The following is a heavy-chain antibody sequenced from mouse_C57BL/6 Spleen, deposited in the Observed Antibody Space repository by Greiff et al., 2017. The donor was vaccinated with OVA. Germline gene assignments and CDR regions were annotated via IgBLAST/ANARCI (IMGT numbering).Heavy chain of an antibody. V-gene: IGHV1-82*01. J-gene: IGHJ4*01. Sequence: QVQLQQSGPELVKPGASVKISCKASGYAFSSSWMNWVKQRPGKGLEWIGRIYPGDGDTNYNGKFKGKATLTADKSSSTAYMQLSSLTSEDSAVYFCATRTGDYDGYYAMDYWGQGTSVTVSS. D-gene: IGHD2-4*01. CDR1: GYAFSSSW. CDR3: ATRTGDYDGYYAMDY. CDR2: IYPGDGDT.